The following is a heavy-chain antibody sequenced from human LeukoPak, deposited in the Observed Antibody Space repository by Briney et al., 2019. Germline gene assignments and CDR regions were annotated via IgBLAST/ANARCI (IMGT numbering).Heavy chain of an antibody. CDR2: INHSGST. CDR1: GGSFSGYY. V-gene: IGHV4-34*01. Sequence: PSETLSLTCAVYGGSFSGYYWSWIRQPPGKGLEWIGEINHSGSTNYNPSLKSRVTISVDTSKNQFSLKLSSVTAAATAAYYCARGPVDYYGSGSLDYWGQGTLVTVSS. J-gene: IGHJ4*02. CDR3: ARGPVDYYGSGSLDY. D-gene: IGHD3-10*01.